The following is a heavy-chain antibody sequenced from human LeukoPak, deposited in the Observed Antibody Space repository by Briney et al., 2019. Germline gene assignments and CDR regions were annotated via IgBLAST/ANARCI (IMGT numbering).Heavy chain of an antibody. CDR1: GGSFSGYY. V-gene: IGHV4-34*01. CDR3: ARGRCRGGSGYRGWFDP. CDR2: INHSGST. J-gene: IGHJ5*02. Sequence: SETLSLTCAVYGGSFSGYYWSWIRQPPGKGLEWIGEINHSGSTNYNPSLKSRVTISVDTSKNQFSLKLSSVTAADTAVYYCARGRCRGGSGYRGWFDPWGKGTLVTVSS. D-gene: IGHD2-15*01.